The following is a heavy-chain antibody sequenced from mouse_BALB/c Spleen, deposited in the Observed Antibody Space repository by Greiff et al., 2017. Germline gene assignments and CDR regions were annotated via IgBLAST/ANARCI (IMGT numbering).Heavy chain of an antibody. CDR3: ARHGDSSGCSWFAY. CDR2: ISNGGGST. D-gene: IGHD3-3*01. Sequence: EVLLVESGGGLVQPGGSLKLSCAASGFTFSSYTMSWVRQTPEKRLEWVAYISNGGGSTYYPDTVKGRFTISRDNAKNTLYLQMSSLKSEDTAMYYCARHGDSSGCSWFAYWGQGTLVTVSA. J-gene: IGHJ3*01. CDR1: GFTFSSYT. V-gene: IGHV5-12-2*01.